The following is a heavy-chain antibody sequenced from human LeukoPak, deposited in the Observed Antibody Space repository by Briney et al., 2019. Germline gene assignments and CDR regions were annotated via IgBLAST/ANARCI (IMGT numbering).Heavy chain of an antibody. Sequence: PGGSLRLSCAASGFTVSSNYMSWVRQAPGKGLEWVSYISSSGSTIYYADSVKGRFTISRDNAKNSLYLQMNSLRAEDTAVYYCARVRFPRDGYNRGGRLDYWGQGTLVTVSS. CDR1: GFTVSSNY. CDR2: ISSSGSTI. CDR3: ARVRFPRDGYNRGGRLDY. J-gene: IGHJ4*02. V-gene: IGHV3-11*04. D-gene: IGHD5-24*01.